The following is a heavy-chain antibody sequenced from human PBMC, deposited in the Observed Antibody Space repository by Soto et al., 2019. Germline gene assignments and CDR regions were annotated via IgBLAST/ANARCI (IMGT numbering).Heavy chain of an antibody. CDR3: TTISSGGTPDY. CDR1: GFTFSNAW. CDR2: IKSKTDGGTT. J-gene: IGHJ4*02. Sequence: LRLSCAASGFTFSNAWMSWVRQAPGKGLEWVGRIKSKTDGGTTDYAAPVKGRFTISRDDSKNTLYLQMNSLKTEDTAVYYCTTISSGGTPDYWGQGTLVTVSS. V-gene: IGHV3-15*01. D-gene: IGHD1-26*01.